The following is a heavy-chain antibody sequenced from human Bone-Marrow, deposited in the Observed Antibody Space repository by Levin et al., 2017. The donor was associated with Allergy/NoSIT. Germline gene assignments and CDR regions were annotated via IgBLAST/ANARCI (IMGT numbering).Heavy chain of an antibody. D-gene: IGHD4-17*01. CDR3: ARGQGPTTVTSYYYYGMDV. CDR2: ISSSGSTI. V-gene: IGHV3-11*01. J-gene: IGHJ6*02. Sequence: GGSLRLSCAASGFTFSDYYMSWIRQAPGKGLEWVSYISSSGSTIYYADSVKGRFTISRDNAKNSLYLQMNSLRAEDTAVYYCARGQGPTTVTSYYYYGMDVWGQGTTVTVSS. CDR1: GFTFSDYY.